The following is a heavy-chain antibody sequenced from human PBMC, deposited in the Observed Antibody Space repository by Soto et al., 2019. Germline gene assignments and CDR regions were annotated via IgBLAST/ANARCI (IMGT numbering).Heavy chain of an antibody. Sequence: SGPTLVKPTPTLTLTCTFSGFSLSTSGVGVGWIRQPPGKALEWLALIYWDDDKRYSPSLKSRLTITKDTSKNQVVLTMTNMDPVDTATYYCAHTNNLGYCSGGSCYGGDAFDIWGQGTMVTVSS. J-gene: IGHJ3*02. CDR3: AHTNNLGYCSGGSCYGGDAFDI. CDR2: IYWDDDK. D-gene: IGHD2-15*01. V-gene: IGHV2-5*02. CDR1: GFSLSTSGVG.